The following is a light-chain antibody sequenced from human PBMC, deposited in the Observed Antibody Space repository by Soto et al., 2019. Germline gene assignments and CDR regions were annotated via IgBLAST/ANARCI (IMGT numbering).Light chain of an antibody. CDR3: QNYNSAVRT. J-gene: IGKJ1*01. CDR1: QGIRKY. V-gene: IGKV1-27*01. Sequence: DIQMTQSPSSLSASVGDRVTITCRASQGIRKYLAWYQQKPGKVPKLLIYAASTLQSGVPSRFSGSGSGTDFTLTISSLQPEDVATYYCQNYNSAVRTFGQGTKVEIK. CDR2: AAS.